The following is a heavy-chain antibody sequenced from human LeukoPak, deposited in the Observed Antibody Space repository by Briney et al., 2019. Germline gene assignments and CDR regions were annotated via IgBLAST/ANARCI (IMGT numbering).Heavy chain of an antibody. J-gene: IGHJ4*02. Sequence: PSETLSLTCAVYGGSFSGYYWSWIRQPPGKGLEWIGEINHSGYSNRNPSLNSRLTISVDKSKNQFSLNLRSVTAADTAIYYCARQGAVAGTHIFDYWGQGALVTVSS. CDR1: GGSFSGYY. CDR2: INHSGYS. CDR3: ARQGAVAGTHIFDY. D-gene: IGHD6-19*01. V-gene: IGHV4-34*01.